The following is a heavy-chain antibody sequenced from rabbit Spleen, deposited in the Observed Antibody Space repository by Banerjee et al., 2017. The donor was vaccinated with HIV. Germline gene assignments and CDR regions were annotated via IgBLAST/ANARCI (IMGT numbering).Heavy chain of an antibody. V-gene: IGHV1S45*01. D-gene: IGHD6-1*01. Sequence: QEQLVESGGGLVQPEGSLTLTCTASGFSFSSGYYISWVRQAPGKGLEWIGCIGSGSGDTWYASWAKGRFTISKTSSTTVTLQMTSLTAADTATYFCGSAYSDIYFNLWGQGTLVTVS. CDR2: IGSGSGDT. CDR3: GSAYSDIYFNL. CDR1: GFSFSSGYY. J-gene: IGHJ4*01.